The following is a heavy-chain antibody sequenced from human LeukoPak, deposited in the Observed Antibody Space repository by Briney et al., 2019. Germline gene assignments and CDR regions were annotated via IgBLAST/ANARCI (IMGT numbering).Heavy chain of an antibody. D-gene: IGHD2-21*01. CDR1: GFTFSSYG. J-gene: IGHJ4*02. Sequence: PGGSLRLSCAASGFTFSSYGMHWVRQAPGKGLEWVAIIWYDGSNEYYADSVKGRFTISRDNSKNTLYLQMNSLRAEDTAVYYCARALWPYYFGYWGQGTLVTVSS. V-gene: IGHV3-33*01. CDR2: IWYDGSNE. CDR3: ARALWPYYFGY.